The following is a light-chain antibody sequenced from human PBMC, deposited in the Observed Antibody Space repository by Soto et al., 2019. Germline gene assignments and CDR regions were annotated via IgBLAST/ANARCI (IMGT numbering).Light chain of an antibody. CDR1: QSLVHSDGSAY. CDR2: KVS. J-gene: IGKJ5*01. V-gene: IGKV2-30*02. Sequence: DVVMTQSPLSLPVTLGQPASISCWSNQSLVHSDGSAYFSWFQQRPGRSPRRLIYKVSNRDSGVPARFSGSGSGTDFALKISRVEAEDVGVYYCMQGTHWPITFGQGTRLEIK. CDR3: MQGTHWPIT.